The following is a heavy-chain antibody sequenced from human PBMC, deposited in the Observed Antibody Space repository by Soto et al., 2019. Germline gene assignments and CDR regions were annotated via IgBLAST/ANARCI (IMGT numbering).Heavy chain of an antibody. CDR3: ARGVGSGSYYNQYNWFDP. D-gene: IGHD3-10*01. Sequence: GASVKVSCKASGGTFSSYTISWARQAPGQGLEWMGWISAYNGNTKYAQKLQGRVTMTTDTSTSTAYMELRSLRSDDTAVYYCARGVGSGSYYNQYNWFDPWGQGTLVTVSS. CDR1: GGTFSSYT. V-gene: IGHV1-18*01. CDR2: ISAYNGNT. J-gene: IGHJ5*02.